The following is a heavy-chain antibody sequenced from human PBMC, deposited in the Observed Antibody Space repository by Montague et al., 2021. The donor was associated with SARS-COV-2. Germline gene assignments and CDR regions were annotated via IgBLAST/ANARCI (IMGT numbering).Heavy chain of an antibody. J-gene: IGHJ5*02. D-gene: IGHD1-20*01. CDR3: ARKKYNWNDWFDP. CDR1: GGSLSSYY. CDR2: IFHSGIT. Sequence: SETLSLTCSVSGGSLSSYYWSWIRQSPGKGLEWIGYIFHSGITDYNPSLKSRVTISVDMSKNQFSLQLNSVTAADSAVYYCARKKYNWNDWFDPWGQGTLVTVSS. V-gene: IGHV4-59*13.